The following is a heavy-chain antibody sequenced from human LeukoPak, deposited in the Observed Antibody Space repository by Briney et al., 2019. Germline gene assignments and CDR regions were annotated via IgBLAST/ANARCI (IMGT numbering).Heavy chain of an antibody. CDR1: GYTFTSHD. CDR2: MSPNSGIT. J-gene: IGHJ3*02. D-gene: IGHD5-24*01. V-gene: IGHV1-8*01. Sequence: GASVKVSCKASGYTFTSHDINWVRQATGQGLEWMGWMSPNSGITGYAQKFQGRVTMTRNTAISTAYMELSSLRSEDTAVYYCARGAPTMPTDLHIFDIWGQGTVVTVSS. CDR3: ARGAPTMPTDLHIFDI.